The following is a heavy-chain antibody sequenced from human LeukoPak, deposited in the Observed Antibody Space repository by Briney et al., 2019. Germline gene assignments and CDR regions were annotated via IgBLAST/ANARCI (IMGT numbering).Heavy chain of an antibody. Sequence: GGSLRLSCAASGFTLSSYSMNWVRQAPGKVREWVSSISSGGGYTYYADSVKGRSTISRDNAKNSLYLQMNSLRAEDTAVYYCARNPLISGYYYYYMDVWGKGTTVTVSS. CDR2: ISSGGGYT. V-gene: IGHV3-21*06. CDR1: GFTLSSYS. CDR3: ARNPLISGYYYYYMDV. D-gene: IGHD3-16*01. J-gene: IGHJ6*03.